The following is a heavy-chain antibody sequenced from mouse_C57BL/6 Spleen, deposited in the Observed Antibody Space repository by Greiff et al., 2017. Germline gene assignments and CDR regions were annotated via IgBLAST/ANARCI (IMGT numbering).Heavy chain of an antibody. V-gene: IGHV1-55*01. J-gene: IGHJ1*03. CDR3: ARGDGYYDWYFDV. CDR2: IYPGSGST. Sequence: QVQLQQPGAELVKPGASVKMSCKASGYTFTSYWITWVKQRPGQGLEWIGDIYPGSGSTNYNEKFKSKATLTVDPSSSTAYMQLSSLTSEDSAVYYWARGDGYYDWYFDVWGTGTTVTVSS. CDR1: GYTFTSYW. D-gene: IGHD2-3*01.